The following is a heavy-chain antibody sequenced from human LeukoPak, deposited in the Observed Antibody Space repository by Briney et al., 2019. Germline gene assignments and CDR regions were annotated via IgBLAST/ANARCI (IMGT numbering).Heavy chain of an antibody. CDR1: GYTFTSYG. D-gene: IGHD4-23*01. CDR2: ISAYNGNT. Sequence: ASVKVSCKASGYTFTSYGISWVRQAPGQGLEWMGWISAYNGNTNYAQKLQGRVTMTTDTSTSTAYMELRSLRSDDTAAYYCARGRTYGGNSGPWSDAFDIWGQGTMVTVSS. V-gene: IGHV1-18*01. J-gene: IGHJ3*02. CDR3: ARGRTYGGNSGPWSDAFDI.